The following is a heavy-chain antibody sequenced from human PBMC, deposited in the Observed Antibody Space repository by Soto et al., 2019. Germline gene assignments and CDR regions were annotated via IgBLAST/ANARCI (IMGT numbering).Heavy chain of an antibody. D-gene: IGHD3-16*02. V-gene: IGHV3-23*01. CDR2: ISGSGGST. CDR1: GFTFSSYA. CDR3: AKERGSWGVIAPAFDY. J-gene: IGHJ4*02. Sequence: GGSLRLSCAASGFTFSSYAMSWVRQAPGKGLEWVSAISGSGGSTYYADSVKGRFTISRDNSKNTLYLQMNSLRAEDTAVYYCAKERGSWGVIAPAFDYWGQGTLVTVSS.